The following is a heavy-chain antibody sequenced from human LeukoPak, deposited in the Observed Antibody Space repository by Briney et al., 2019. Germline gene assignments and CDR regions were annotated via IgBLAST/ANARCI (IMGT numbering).Heavy chain of an antibody. Sequence: ASVKVSCKASGGTFSSYAISWVRQAPGQGLEWMGRIIPILGIANYAQKFLGRFTITANKSTSTAYMELSSLRSEGTAVYYCARDMSWFVEFGYCGQGTLFTVSS. J-gene: IGHJ4*02. CDR2: IIPILGIA. CDR1: GGTFSSYA. D-gene: IGHD3-10*01. V-gene: IGHV1-69*04. CDR3: ARDMSWFVEFGY.